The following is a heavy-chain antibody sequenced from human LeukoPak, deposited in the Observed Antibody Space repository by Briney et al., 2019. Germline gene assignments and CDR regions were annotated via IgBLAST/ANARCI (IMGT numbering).Heavy chain of an antibody. CDR2: FDGNGPNT. CDR3: AKPRTTGLGWAQFDY. D-gene: IGHD2-8*02. Sequence: PSGTLSLTCAVSGGSISSSNWWSWVRQAPGKGLEWVSGFDGNGPNTYYADSVKGRWTISRDNSRNTLYLEMNSLRPEDTAIYYCAKPRTTGLGWAQFDYWGQGSLVTVSS. CDR1: GGSISSSN. J-gene: IGHJ4*02. V-gene: IGHV3-23*01.